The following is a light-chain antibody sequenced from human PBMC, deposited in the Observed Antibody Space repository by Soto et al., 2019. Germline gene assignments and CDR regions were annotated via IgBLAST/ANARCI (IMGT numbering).Light chain of an antibody. CDR3: LQDYNYPVT. CDR2: AAY. Sequence: AIQMTQSPSSLSASVGDRVTITCRASQGIRNDLGWYQQKPGKAPKLLIYAAYSLQSGDPSRSSGSGSGTDFTLTISSLQPEDFATYYWLQDYNYPVTLGPGTKVDI. CDR1: QGIRND. V-gene: IGKV1-6*01. J-gene: IGKJ3*01.